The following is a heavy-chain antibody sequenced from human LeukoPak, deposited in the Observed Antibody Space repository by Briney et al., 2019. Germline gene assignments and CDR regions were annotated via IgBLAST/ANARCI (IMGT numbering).Heavy chain of an antibody. J-gene: IGHJ4*02. CDR1: GFSFSSYS. CDR2: ITSSSSHI. D-gene: IGHD4-17*01. V-gene: IGHV3-21*04. Sequence: GGSLRLSCAASGFSFSSYSMNWVRQAPGKGLEWVSTITSSSSHIYYADSVKGRFTISGDNAKNSLYLQMNSLRAEDTAVYYCARVYGDYGGGYHFDYWGQGTLVTVSS. CDR3: ARVYGDYGGGYHFDY.